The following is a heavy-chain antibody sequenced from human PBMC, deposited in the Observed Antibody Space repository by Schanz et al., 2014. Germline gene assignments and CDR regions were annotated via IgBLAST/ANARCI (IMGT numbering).Heavy chain of an antibody. D-gene: IGHD2-15*01. V-gene: IGHV3-23*04. Sequence: VQLVESGGGVVQPGRSLRLSCAASGFTFSSYAMHWVRQAPGKGLEWVSALSGSGGSTYYADSVKGRFTISRDNSKNPLYLQMNSLRAEDTAVYYCAKARRKSNCSGGRCFHYSYYGMDVWGQGTTXTVSS. CDR3: AKARRKSNCSGGRCFHYSYYGMDV. CDR2: LSGSGGST. CDR1: GFTFSSYA. J-gene: IGHJ6*02.